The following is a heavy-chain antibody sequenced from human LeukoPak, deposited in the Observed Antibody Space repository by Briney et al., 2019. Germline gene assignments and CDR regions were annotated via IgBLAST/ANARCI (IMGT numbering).Heavy chain of an antibody. V-gene: IGHV4-59*08. CDR3: ARHPHRGEGGRAFDI. CDR1: GGSISSYF. Sequence: SETLSLTCAVSGGSISSYFWSWIRQPPGKGLEWIGYIYYTGSTNYNPSLKRRVTISVDTSKNQLSLKLISVTAADTAVYYCARHPHRGEGGRAFDIWGQGTVVTVSS. D-gene: IGHD3-3*01. J-gene: IGHJ3*02. CDR2: IYYTGST.